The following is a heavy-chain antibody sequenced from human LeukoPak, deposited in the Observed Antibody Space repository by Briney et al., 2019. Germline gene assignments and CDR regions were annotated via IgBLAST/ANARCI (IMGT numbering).Heavy chain of an antibody. D-gene: IGHD3-22*01. CDR2: MYYTGST. CDR1: GGSFSGYY. J-gene: IGHJ4*02. Sequence: SETLSLTCAVYGGSFSGYYWSWIRQPPGKGLEWIGYMYYTGSTNYNPSLKSRVTISVDTSKTQFSLKLSSVTAADTAVYYCARSRRSYDTSAYDSWGQGTLVTVSS. V-gene: IGHV4-59*08. CDR3: ARSRRSYDTSAYDS.